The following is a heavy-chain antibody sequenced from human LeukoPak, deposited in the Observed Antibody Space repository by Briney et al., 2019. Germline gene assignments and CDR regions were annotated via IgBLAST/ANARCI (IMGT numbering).Heavy chain of an antibody. CDR2: ISPTSSYL. D-gene: IGHD4/OR15-4a*01. V-gene: IGHV3-21*04. Sequence: GGSLRLFCAASGFTFTDFYMNWVRQAPGGGLEWVSWISPTSSYLYYADSVNRRFTIPRDDPKNSLYLQMNSLRAEDTALYYCVRDADGANSWFDTWGQGTLVSVSS. J-gene: IGHJ5*02. CDR1: GFTFTDFY. CDR3: VRDADGANSWFDT.